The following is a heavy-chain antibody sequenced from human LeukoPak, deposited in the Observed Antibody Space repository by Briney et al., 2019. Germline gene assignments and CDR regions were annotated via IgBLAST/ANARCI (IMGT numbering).Heavy chain of an antibody. CDR3: ARDRLPGMVLNWFDP. CDR2: INPNSGGT. Sequence: GASVKVSCKASGYTFTGYYMHWVLQAPGQGLEWMGRINPNSGGTNYAQKFQGRVTMTRDTSISTAYMELSRLRSDDTAVYYCARDRLPGMVLNWFDPWGQGTLVTVSS. CDR1: GYTFTGYY. V-gene: IGHV1-2*06. D-gene: IGHD3-10*01. J-gene: IGHJ5*02.